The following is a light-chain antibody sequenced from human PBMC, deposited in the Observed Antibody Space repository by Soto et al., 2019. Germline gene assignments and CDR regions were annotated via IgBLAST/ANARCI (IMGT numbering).Light chain of an antibody. CDR2: DAS. CDR3: QQFSSYPLT. V-gene: IGKV4-1*01. J-gene: IGKJ4*01. Sequence: DIVMTQSPDSLAVSLGERATINCKSSRSVLYGANNKNHLAWYQQKPGQAPRLLIYDASSRATGIPDRFSGGGSGTDFTLTISRLEPEDFAVYYCQQFSSYPLTFGGGTKVEIK. CDR1: RSVLYGANNKNH.